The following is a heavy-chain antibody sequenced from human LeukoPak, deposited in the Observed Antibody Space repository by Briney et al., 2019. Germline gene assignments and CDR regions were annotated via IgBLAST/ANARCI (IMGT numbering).Heavy chain of an antibody. D-gene: IGHD2-2*01. CDR2: INHSGST. CDR3: ARGGYCSSTSCYPYYFDY. Sequence: SETLSLTCAVYGGSFSGYYWSWIRQPPGKGLEWIGEINHSGSTNYNPSLKSRVTISVDTSKNQFSLKLSSVTAADTAVYYCARGGYCSSTSCYPYYFDYWGQGTLVTVSS. V-gene: IGHV4-34*01. CDR1: GGSFSGYY. J-gene: IGHJ4*02.